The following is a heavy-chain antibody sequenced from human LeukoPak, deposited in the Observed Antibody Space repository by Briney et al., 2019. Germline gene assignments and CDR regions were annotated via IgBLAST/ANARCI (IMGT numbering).Heavy chain of an antibody. CDR1: GGSISDYY. D-gene: IGHD3-10*01. V-gene: IGHV4-59*01. Sequence: SETPPLTCTVSGGSISDYYWTWIRQPPEKGLEWIGYIHSIGGTNYNPSLKSRVTISVDTSKNQFSLKLSSVTAADAAFYYCARGHDYYYSGRQSWFDPWGQGTLVTVSS. J-gene: IGHJ5*02. CDR2: IHSIGGT. CDR3: ARGHDYYYSGRQSWFDP.